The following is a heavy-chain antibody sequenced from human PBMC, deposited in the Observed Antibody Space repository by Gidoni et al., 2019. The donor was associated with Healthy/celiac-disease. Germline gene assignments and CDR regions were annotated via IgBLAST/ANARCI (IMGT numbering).Heavy chain of an antibody. V-gene: IGHV4-39*01. CDR1: GGSISSSSYY. Sequence: LPLQESGPGLVKPSETLSLPCTVSGGSISSSSYYWGWIRQPPGKGLEWIGSIYYSGSTYYNPSLKSRVTISVDTSKNQFSLKLSSVTAADTAVYYCASSSSRWFDPWGQGTLVTVSS. CDR3: ASSSSRWFDP. D-gene: IGHD6-6*01. CDR2: IYYSGST. J-gene: IGHJ5*02.